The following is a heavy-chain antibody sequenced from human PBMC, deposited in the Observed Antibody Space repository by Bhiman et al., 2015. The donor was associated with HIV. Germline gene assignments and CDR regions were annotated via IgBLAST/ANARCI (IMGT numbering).Heavy chain of an antibody. Sequence: EVQLLESGGGLVQPGGSLRLSCTASGFTFDTYNINWVRQAPGKGLEWVSSISRTSDYIYYADSVKGRFTTSRDNAKNSVYLQMSRLRADDTGVYYCARYGGSFQFDTWGQGTQVTVSS. CDR2: ISRTSDYI. V-gene: IGHV3-21*01. D-gene: IGHD1-26*01. CDR1: GFTFDTYN. CDR3: ARYGGSFQFDT. J-gene: IGHJ4*02.